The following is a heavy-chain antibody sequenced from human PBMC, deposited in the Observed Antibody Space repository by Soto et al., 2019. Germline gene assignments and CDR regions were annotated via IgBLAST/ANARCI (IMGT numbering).Heavy chain of an antibody. CDR1: GFTFSDYG. V-gene: IGHV3-66*01. CDR2: IYSGGST. J-gene: IGHJ4*02. D-gene: IGHD3-10*01. CDR3: ATDSMVRGVINNPLDY. Sequence: GGSLRLSCAASGFTFSDYGMSWVRQAPGKGLEWVSVIYSGGSTYYADSVKGRFTISRDNSKNTLYLQMNSLRAEDTAVYYCATDSMVRGVINNPLDYWGQGTLVTVSS.